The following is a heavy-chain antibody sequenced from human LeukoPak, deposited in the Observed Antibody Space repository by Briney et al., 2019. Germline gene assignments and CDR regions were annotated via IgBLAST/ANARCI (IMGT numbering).Heavy chain of an antibody. CDR1: GGSISSSSYY. CDR2: IYYGGST. V-gene: IGHV4-39*01. CDR3: ARQRSPWYFDY. J-gene: IGHJ4*02. Sequence: PSETLSLTCTVSGGSISSSSYYWGWIRQPPGKGLEWIGSIYYGGSTYYNPSLKSRVTISVDTSKNQFSLKLSSVTAADTAVYYCARQRSPWYFDYWGQGTLVTVSS.